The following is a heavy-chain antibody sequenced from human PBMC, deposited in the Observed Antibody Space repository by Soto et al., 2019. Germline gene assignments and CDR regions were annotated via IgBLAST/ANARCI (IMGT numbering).Heavy chain of an antibody. CDR1: GFSLSTSGVG. V-gene: IGHV2-5*02. Sequence: QITLKESGPTLVKPTQTLTLTCTFSGFSLSTSGVGVGWIRQPPGKALEWLALIYWDDDKRYSPSLKSRLTSTKDTSKSQVVLTMTNMDPVDTATYYCAHGKYSSSSPWFDPWGQGTLVTVSS. J-gene: IGHJ5*02. CDR2: IYWDDDK. CDR3: AHGKYSSSSPWFDP. D-gene: IGHD6-6*01.